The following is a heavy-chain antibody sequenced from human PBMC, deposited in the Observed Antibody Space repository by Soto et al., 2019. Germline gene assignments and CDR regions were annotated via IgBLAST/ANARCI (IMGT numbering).Heavy chain of an antibody. CDR3: ARSHCSSTSCYYYYYYGIDV. Sequence: GGSLRLSCAASGFTFSSYAMSWVRQAPGKGLEWVSAISGSGGSTYYADSVKGRFTISRDNSKNTLYLQMNSLRAEDTAVYYCARSHCSSTSCYYYYYYGIDVWGQGTTVTVSS. CDR1: GFTFSSYA. CDR2: ISGSGGST. D-gene: IGHD2-2*01. V-gene: IGHV3-23*01. J-gene: IGHJ6*02.